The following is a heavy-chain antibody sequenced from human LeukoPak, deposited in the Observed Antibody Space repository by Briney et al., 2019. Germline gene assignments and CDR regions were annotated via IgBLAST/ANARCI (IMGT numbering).Heavy chain of an antibody. Sequence: SETPSLTCAVYGGSFSGYYWSWIRQPPGKGLEWIGSIYYSGSTYYNPSLKSRVTISVDTSKNQFSLKLSSVTAADTAVYYCASGSYYSATELFDYWGQGTLVTVSS. D-gene: IGHD1-26*01. CDR1: GGSFSGYY. CDR2: IYYSGST. CDR3: ASGSYYSATELFDY. V-gene: IGHV4-34*01. J-gene: IGHJ4*02.